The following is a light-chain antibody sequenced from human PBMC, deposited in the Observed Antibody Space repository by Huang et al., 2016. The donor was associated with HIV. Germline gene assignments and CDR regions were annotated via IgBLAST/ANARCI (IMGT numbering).Light chain of an antibody. CDR2: DAS. CDR3: QQYNNWPPYT. CDR1: QSVSTN. J-gene: IGKJ2*01. V-gene: IGKV3-15*01. Sequence: EILMTQSPATLSVSPGERATLACRASQSVSTNLAWYQQKPGQAPRHLIYDASTRAASSPARFSGSGAGTEFTLAISPLQSEDFAIYYCQQYNNWPPYTFGQGTKVEIK.